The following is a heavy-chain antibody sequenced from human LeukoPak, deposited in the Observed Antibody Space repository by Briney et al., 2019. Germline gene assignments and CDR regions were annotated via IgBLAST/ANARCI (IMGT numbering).Heavy chain of an antibody. CDR2: INLGGST. J-gene: IGHJ3*02. CDR3: AREMAYYYDTSGYAFDI. Sequence: SSETLSLTCAVYGGSFNGYSWSWIRQSPGKGLEWIGEINLGGSTNYNPSLKSRVTISVDTSNNQFSLKLSSVTAADTAVYYCAREMAYYYDTSGYAFDIWGQGTMVTVSS. CDR1: GGSFNGYS. V-gene: IGHV4-34*01. D-gene: IGHD3-22*01.